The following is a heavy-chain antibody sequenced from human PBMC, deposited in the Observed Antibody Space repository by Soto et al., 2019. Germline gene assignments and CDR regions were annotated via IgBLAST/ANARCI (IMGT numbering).Heavy chain of an antibody. D-gene: IGHD4-17*01. CDR2: IYWDDDK. J-gene: IGHJ6*02. V-gene: IGHV2-5*04. Sequence: QITLKESGPTLVEPTQTLTLTCTFSGFALITTGSGVAWIRQPPGKALEWLALIYWDDDKRYSPSLKSRLTITNDTSKNQVVLTMTNMDPVDTGTYFCVPLMTAVTTFGMDVWGQRTAVTVSS. CDR3: VPLMTAVTTFGMDV. CDR1: GFALITTGSG.